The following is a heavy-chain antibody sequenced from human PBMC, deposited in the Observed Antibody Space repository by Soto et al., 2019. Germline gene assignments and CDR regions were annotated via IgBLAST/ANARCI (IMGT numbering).Heavy chain of an antibody. J-gene: IGHJ6*02. D-gene: IGHD4-4*01. CDR3: ARKQTTVTSLRTYYYGLDV. CDR1: GFTFSRYW. CDR2: IKDDGSDE. V-gene: IGHV3-7*03. Sequence: EVQLVESGGGLVQPGGSLRLSCAASGFTFSRYWMSWVRQAPGKGLEWVANIKDDGSDEYYVDSVKGRFTVSRDNAKNSLYLQLSGLRDEDTAVYYCARKQTTVTSLRTYYYGLDVWGLGTPVTVSS.